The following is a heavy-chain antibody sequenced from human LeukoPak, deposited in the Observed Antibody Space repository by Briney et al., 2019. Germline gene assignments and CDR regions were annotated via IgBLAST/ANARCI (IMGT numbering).Heavy chain of an antibody. CDR2: ISSSGSTI. J-gene: IGHJ4*02. CDR3: TRSIYNYVWGSWDH. V-gene: IGHV3-48*03. D-gene: IGHD3-16*01. CDR1: GFTFSSYE. Sequence: PGGSLRFSCAASGFTFSSYEMNWVRQAPGKGLEWVSYISSSGSTIYYADSVKGRFTISRDNAKNSLYLQMYSLTSDDTAVYYCTRSIYNYVWGSWDHWGPGALVTVSS.